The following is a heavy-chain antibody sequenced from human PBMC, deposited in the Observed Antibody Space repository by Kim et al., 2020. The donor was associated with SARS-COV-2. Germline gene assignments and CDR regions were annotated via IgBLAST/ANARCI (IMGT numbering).Heavy chain of an antibody. V-gene: IGHV4-39*01. CDR2: IYYSGST. CDR1: GGSISSSRYY. D-gene: IGHD4-17*01. J-gene: IGHJ6*02. Sequence: SETLSLTCPVSGGSISSSRYYWAWIRQPPGKGLEWIGSIYYSGSTYYNPSLKSRVTMSVDTSKNQFSLKLSSVTAADTAVYYCARHGVPHDFYGDYGGGYFAMDVWGQGTTVIVSS. CDR3: ARHGVPHDFYGDYGGGYFAMDV.